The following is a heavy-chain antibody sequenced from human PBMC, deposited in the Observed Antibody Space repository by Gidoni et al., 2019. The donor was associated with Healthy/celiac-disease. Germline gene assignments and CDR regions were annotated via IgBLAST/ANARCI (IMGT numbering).Heavy chain of an antibody. Sequence: QVQLQESGPGLVKPSETLSLTCTVSGGSLSTSSYYWSWIRQSPGKGLEWIGYIYYSGSTNYNPSLKSRLTISVDTSKNQFSLKLTSVTTADTAVYYCARGSGYTSEEYWGQGTLVTVSS. D-gene: IGHD5-12*01. CDR2: IYYSGST. CDR1: GGSLSTSSYY. CDR3: ARGSGYTSEEY. V-gene: IGHV4-61*01. J-gene: IGHJ4*02.